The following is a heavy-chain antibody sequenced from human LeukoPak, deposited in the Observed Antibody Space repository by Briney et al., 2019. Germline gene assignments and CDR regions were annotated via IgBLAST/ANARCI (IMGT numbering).Heavy chain of an antibody. CDR2: ITSSGSTM. Sequence: GESLRLSCAAAGFTFRNYAMSWVRQAPGKGLEWVSYITSSGSTMYYADSVKGRFTISRDNAKNLLYLQMNSLRAEDTAVYYCARRYPIDYWGQGTLVTVSS. J-gene: IGHJ4*02. CDR1: GFTFRNYA. CDR3: ARRYPIDY. V-gene: IGHV3-11*01. D-gene: IGHD1-1*01.